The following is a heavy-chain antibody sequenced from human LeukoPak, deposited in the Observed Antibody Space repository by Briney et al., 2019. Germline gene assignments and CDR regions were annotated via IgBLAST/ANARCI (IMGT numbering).Heavy chain of an antibody. V-gene: IGHV4-39*01. CDR3: ARHDGRGGNTMGALDS. CDR2: LYYSRTT. J-gene: IGHJ4*02. CDR1: GGSISSGSHH. D-gene: IGHD3-3*01. Sequence: SETLSLTCTVPGGSISSGSHHWGWFRQSPGKGLEWIGSLYYSRTTYYNPSLNSRVTISVVTSKNQFSLQLNSVTAADTAVYYCARHDGRGGNTMGALDSWGQGSLVTVSS.